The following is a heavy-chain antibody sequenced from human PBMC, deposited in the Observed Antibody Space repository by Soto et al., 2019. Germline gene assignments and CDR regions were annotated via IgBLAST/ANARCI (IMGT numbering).Heavy chain of an antibody. V-gene: IGHV1-18*01. J-gene: IGHJ5*02. Sequence: ASVKVSCKTSGDTFTNFGLSWVRQAPGQGLEWMGWIATYNSNKNDAQKFQGRLTLTTDTSTSTGYMELKSLEYDDTAVYYCARVLRGFVNGFDPWGQGTLVTVSS. CDR3: ARVLRGFVNGFDP. CDR1: GDTFTNFG. D-gene: IGHD3-10*01. CDR2: IATYNSNK.